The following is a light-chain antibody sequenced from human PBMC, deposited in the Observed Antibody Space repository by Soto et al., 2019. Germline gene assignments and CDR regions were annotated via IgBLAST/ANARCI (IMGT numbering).Light chain of an antibody. CDR2: SAS. Sequence: DIQLTQSPSFLSAFVGGTVTITCRASQAMSTYLAWYHQKPGKVPKLLIRSASTLQSGVPPRFSGGGSGTEFTLTISTLQPDDSGIYYCQQLNGYQLAFGGGTNVEIK. J-gene: IGKJ4*01. V-gene: IGKV1-9*01. CDR1: QAMSTY. CDR3: QQLNGYQLA.